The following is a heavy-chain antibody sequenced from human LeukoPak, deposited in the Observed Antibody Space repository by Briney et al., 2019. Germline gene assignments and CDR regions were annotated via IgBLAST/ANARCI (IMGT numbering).Heavy chain of an antibody. V-gene: IGHV1-69*05. CDR3: ARGRPLTWEPGYGAFDI. CDR2: IIPIFGTA. CDR1: GGTFSSYA. J-gene: IGHJ3*02. D-gene: IGHD1-26*01. Sequence: ASVKVSCKASGGTFSSYAISWVRQAPGQGVEWMGGIIPIFGTANYAQKFQGRVTITTDESTSTAYMELSSLRSEDTAVYYCARGRPLTWEPGYGAFDIWGQGTVVTVSS.